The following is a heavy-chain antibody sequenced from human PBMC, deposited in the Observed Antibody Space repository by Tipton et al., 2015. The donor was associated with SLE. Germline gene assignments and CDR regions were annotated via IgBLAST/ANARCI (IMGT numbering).Heavy chain of an antibody. CDR2: VFYSGTT. J-gene: IGHJ3*01. CDR1: GGSITTGSYY. V-gene: IGHV4-39*07. D-gene: IGHD2-21*01. Sequence: TLSLTCTVSGGSITTGSYYWGWIRQPPGKGLEWIGRVFYSGTTYYNPSIKSRVTISVDTSKNQFSLKLNSVTAADTAVYYCASRTTPLPHWVGDIFDVWGQGSMVTVSS. CDR3: ASRTTPLPHWVGDIFDV.